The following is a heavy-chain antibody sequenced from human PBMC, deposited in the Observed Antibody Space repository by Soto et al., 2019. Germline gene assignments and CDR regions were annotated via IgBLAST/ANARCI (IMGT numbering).Heavy chain of an antibody. Sequence: SETLSLTCTVSGGSISSGGYYWSWIRQHPGTGLEWIGHISYSGSTYYNTPLKSRVTISVDTSKNQFSLKVNSVTAADTAVYYCARDLWGYCGTDCYPLDVWGQGTTVTVSS. CDR3: ARDLWGYCGTDCYPLDV. CDR2: ISYSGST. J-gene: IGHJ6*02. CDR1: GGSISSGGYY. D-gene: IGHD2-21*02. V-gene: IGHV4-31*03.